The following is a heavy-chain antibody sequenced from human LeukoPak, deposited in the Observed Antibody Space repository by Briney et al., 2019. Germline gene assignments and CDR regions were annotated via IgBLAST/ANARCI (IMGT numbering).Heavy chain of an antibody. V-gene: IGHV3-30*02. CDR3: AKGVGGSANYYYMDV. CDR2: IPYDGGNK. J-gene: IGHJ6*03. Sequence: GGSLRLSCAASGFAFSRHDIHGVRQAPGKGLEWVAFIPYDGGNKLYADSVKGRFTISRDNSKNTLYLQMNSLRAEDTAVYYCAKGVGGSANYYYMDVWGKGTTVTVSS. D-gene: IGHD3-10*01. CDR1: GFAFSRHD.